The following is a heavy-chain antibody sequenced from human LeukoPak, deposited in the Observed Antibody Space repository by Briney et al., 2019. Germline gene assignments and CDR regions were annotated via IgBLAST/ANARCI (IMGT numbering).Heavy chain of an antibody. CDR1: GYTFTSYY. V-gene: IGHV1-46*01. D-gene: IGHD4-23*01. CDR2: INPSGGST. J-gene: IGHJ5*02. Sequence: ASVKDSCKASGYTFTSYYMHWVRPAPGQGREWMGIINPSGGSTSYAQKFQGRVIMTRDTYTSTVYMELSSLRSDDTAVYYCAREREANDYGGNSAWFDPWGQGTLVTVSS. CDR3: AREREANDYGGNSAWFDP.